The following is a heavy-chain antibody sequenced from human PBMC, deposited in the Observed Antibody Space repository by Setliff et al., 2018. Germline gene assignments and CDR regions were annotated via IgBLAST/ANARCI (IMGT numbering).Heavy chain of an antibody. Sequence: GGPVKVSCKASGYTFTGYYMHWVRQAPGQGLEWMGWINPNSGGTNYAQKFQGWVTITRDTSISTAYMELSRLRSDDTAVHYCARAGGSGWYFDAFDIWGQGTMVTVSS. D-gene: IGHD6-19*01. CDR2: INPNSGGT. CDR3: ARAGGSGWYFDAFDI. CDR1: GYTFTGYY. J-gene: IGHJ3*02. V-gene: IGHV1-2*04.